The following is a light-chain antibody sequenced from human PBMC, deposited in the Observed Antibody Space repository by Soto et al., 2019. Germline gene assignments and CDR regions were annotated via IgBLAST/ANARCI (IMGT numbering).Light chain of an antibody. V-gene: IGKV1-12*01. CDR3: LHVASFPIS. J-gene: IGKJ5*01. Sequence: DIQLTQSPSSVSASVGDRVTITCRANQFIKSHLVWYQQKPGKAPDLLIYLASTLHSGVPSRFSGSVFGTDFNLTINSLQPEDGGTYFCLHVASFPISFGPGTRLE. CDR2: LAS. CDR1: QFIKSH.